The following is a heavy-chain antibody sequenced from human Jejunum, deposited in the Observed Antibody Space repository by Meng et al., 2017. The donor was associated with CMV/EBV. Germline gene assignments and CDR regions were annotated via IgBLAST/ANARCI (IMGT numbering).Heavy chain of an antibody. D-gene: IGHD4-11*01. CDR2: VRYDGSEK. J-gene: IGHJ4*02. V-gene: IGHV3-30*02. Sequence: CAASGLGFSEFGMHWVRQAPGRGLEWVAFVRYDGSEKLYADSVKGRFTISRDNSKNTLYLQMNRLRAEDTAVYYCARSNMPYYFDYWGQGTLVTVSS. CDR3: ARSNMPYYFDY. CDR1: GLGFSEFG.